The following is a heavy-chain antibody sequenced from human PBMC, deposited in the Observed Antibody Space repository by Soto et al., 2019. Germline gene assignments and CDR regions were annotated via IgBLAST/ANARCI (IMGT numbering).Heavy chain of an antibody. CDR3: ARDSLSTGIAVAGHYYYYGMDV. V-gene: IGHV3-21*01. CDR1: GFTFSSYS. CDR2: ISSSSSYI. Sequence: GGSLRLSCAASGFTFSSYSMNWVRQAPGKGLEWVSSISSSSSYIYYADSVKGRFTISRDNAKNSLYLQMNSLRAEDTAVYYCARDSLSTGIAVAGHYYYYGMDVWGQGTTVTVSS. D-gene: IGHD6-19*01. J-gene: IGHJ6*02.